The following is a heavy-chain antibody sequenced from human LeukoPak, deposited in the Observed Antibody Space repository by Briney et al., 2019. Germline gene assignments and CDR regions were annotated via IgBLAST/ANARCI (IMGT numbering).Heavy chain of an antibody. CDR1: GGSISSYY. CDR3: ARVTPPPKYYFDY. CDR2: IYYSGST. V-gene: IGHV4-59*01. J-gene: IGHJ4*02. Sequence: PSETLSLTCTVSGGSISSYYWSWIRQPPGKGLEWIGYIYYSGSTNYNPSLKSRVTISVDTSKNQFSLKLSSVTAADTAVYYCARVTPPPKYYFDYWGQGTLVTVSS.